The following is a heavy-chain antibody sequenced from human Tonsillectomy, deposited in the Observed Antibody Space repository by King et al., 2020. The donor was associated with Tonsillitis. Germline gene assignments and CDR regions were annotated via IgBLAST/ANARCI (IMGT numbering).Heavy chain of an antibody. CDR2: IYYSGST. J-gene: IGHJ6*02. D-gene: IGHD4-11*01. CDR3: ARDQTTTSNDFYYHGMDV. CDR1: GGSIRNGGYY. V-gene: IGHV4-31*03. Sequence: QLQESGPGLVKPSQTLSLTCTVSGGSIRNGGYYWSWIRQHPGKGLEWIWYIYYSGSTYYNPSLKSRVTISVDTSKNQFSLELSSVTAADTAVYYCARDQTTTSNDFYYHGMDVWGQGTTVTVSS.